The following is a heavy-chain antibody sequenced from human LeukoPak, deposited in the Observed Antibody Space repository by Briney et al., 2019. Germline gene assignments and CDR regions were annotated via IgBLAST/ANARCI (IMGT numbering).Heavy chain of an antibody. J-gene: IGHJ3*02. Sequence: KPSETLSLTCNVSGGSISSRDYHWGWIRQPPGKGLEWIATIYYSGSSYYNPPLKSRVTISVDASKNQFSLRLSSVTAADTAVYYCARSYCSSSNCYAVGAFDIWGQGTTVTVSS. CDR3: ARSYCSSSNCYAVGAFDI. D-gene: IGHD2-2*01. CDR2: IYYSGSS. V-gene: IGHV4-39*01. CDR1: GGSISSRDYH.